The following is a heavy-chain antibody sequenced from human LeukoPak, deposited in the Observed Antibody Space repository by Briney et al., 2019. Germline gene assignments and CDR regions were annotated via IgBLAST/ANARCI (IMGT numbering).Heavy chain of an antibody. J-gene: IGHJ6*02. CDR3: ARPNLWNYGMDV. CDR2: INPNSGGT. Sequence: ASVKVSCKASGYTFTGYYMHWVRQAPGQGLEWMGWINPNSGGTNYAQKFQGRVTMTRDTSISTAYMELSRLRSDDTAVYYCARPNLWNYGMDVWGQGTTVTVSS. V-gene: IGHV1-2*02. CDR1: GYTFTGYY. D-gene: IGHD3-3*01.